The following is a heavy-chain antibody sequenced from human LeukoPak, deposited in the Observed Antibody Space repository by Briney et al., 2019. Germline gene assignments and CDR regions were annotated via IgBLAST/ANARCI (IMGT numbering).Heavy chain of an antibody. D-gene: IGHD2-15*01. CDR2: IYHNGNT. J-gene: IGHJ3*02. CDR3: AKAMVAAPDGAFDI. CDR1: GGSITSNNW. Sequence: SETLSLTCTVSGGSITSNNWWSWVRQSPGKELEWIGEIYHNGNTDYNPSLKSRVTISVEKSKNQFSLKLSSVTAADTAVYYCAKAMVAAPDGAFDIWGQGTMVTVSS. V-gene: IGHV4-4*02.